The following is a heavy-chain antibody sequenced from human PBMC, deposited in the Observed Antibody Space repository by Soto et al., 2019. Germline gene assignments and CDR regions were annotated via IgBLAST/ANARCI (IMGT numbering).Heavy chain of an antibody. CDR3: YGSGSYYEAYYFDY. J-gene: IGHJ4*02. D-gene: IGHD3-10*01. V-gene: IGHV1-69*13. CDR2: IIPIFGTA. Sequence: ASVKVSCKASGGTFSGYAISWVRQAPGQGLEWMGGIIPIFGTANYAQKFQGRVTITADESTSTAYMELSSLRSEDTAVYYCYGSGSYYEAYYFDYWGQGTLVTVSS. CDR1: GGTFSGYA.